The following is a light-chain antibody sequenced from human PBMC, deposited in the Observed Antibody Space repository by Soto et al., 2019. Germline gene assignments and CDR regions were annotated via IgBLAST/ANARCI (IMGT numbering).Light chain of an antibody. J-gene: IGKJ1*01. Sequence: DLQMTQSPSSLSASEGERVTITCRASQDISNYLAWFQQRPGKAPKSLIFAASSLRSGVPSKFSGSRSGTDFTLTIRNLQPEDFATYYCQQYHSFPPTFGQGTRVDIK. V-gene: IGKV1-16*02. CDR3: QQYHSFPPT. CDR2: AAS. CDR1: QDISNY.